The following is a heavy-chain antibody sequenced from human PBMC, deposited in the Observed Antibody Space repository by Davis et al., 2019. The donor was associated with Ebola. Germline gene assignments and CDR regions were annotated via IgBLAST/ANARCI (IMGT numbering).Heavy chain of an antibody. CDR3: ARDKARARDISAGYSSNGSWFDP. V-gene: IGHV3-21*01. D-gene: IGHD5-18*01. CDR2: ISSSSSYI. CDR1: GFTFSSYS. J-gene: IGHJ5*02. Sequence: GESLKISCAASGFTFSSYSMNWVRQAPGKGLEWVSSISSSSSYIYYADSVKGRFTISRDNAKNSLYLQMNSLRAEDTAVYYCARDKARARDISAGYSSNGSWFDPWGQGTLVTVSS.